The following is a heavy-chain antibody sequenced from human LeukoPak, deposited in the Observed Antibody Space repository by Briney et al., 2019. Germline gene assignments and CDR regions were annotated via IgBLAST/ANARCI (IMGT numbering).Heavy chain of an antibody. CDR2: IYYSGST. CDR1: GGSIRSGDYY. V-gene: IGHV4-30-4*08. J-gene: IGHJ4*02. Sequence: PSQTLSLTXTVSGGSIRSGDYYWSWIRQPPGKGLEWIGYIYYSGSTYYNPSLKSRVTISVDTSKNQFFLKLSSVTAADTAVYYCARGDSSWSSGYWGQGTLVTVSS. D-gene: IGHD6-13*01. CDR3: ARGDSSWSSGY.